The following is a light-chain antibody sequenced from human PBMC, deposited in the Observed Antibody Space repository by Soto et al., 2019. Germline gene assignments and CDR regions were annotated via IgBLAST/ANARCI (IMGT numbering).Light chain of an antibody. CDR3: QQYGRD. J-gene: IGKJ3*01. CDR2: GAS. Sequence: EIVLTQSPGTLSLSPGERATLSCRASQSVSSSYLAWYQQKPGQAPRLLIYGASSRATGIPDRFSGSGSGTDFTITISRLEPEDFALYYCQQYGRDFGPGTKVDIK. CDR1: QSVSSSY. V-gene: IGKV3-20*01.